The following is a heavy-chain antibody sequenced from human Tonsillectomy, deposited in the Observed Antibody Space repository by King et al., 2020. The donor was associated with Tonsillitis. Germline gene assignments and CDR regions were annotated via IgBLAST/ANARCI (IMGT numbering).Heavy chain of an antibody. Sequence: VQLVESGGGLVKPGGSLRISCAASGFTFSNAWMTWVRQAPGKGLEWVGRIKSKPDGGTTDYAAPVKGRFTIPRDDSKNTLYLQMNSLKTEDTAVYYCTPNVNGGSGSNKWGMDVWGQGTTVTVSS. CDR1: GFTFSNAW. CDR2: IKSKPDGGTT. CDR3: TPNVNGGSGSNKWGMDV. D-gene: IGHD3-10*01. J-gene: IGHJ6*02. V-gene: IGHV3-15*01.